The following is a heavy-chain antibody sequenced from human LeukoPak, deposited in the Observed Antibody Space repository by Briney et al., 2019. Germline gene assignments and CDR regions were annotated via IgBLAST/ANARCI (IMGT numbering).Heavy chain of an antibody. CDR3: ARADFIDAGPYVIAP. V-gene: IGHV1-2*02. J-gene: IGHJ5*02. D-gene: IGHD3-3*01. Sequence: ASVRVSCKTSGYTFTDYYIHWVRQAPGRGLEWMGWINTKTGRTSFARTFQGRVTLTRDPSITTVYMDMAWLTSDDTAIYFCARADFIDAGPYVIAPWGQGTLVTVSS. CDR2: INTKTGRT. CDR1: GYTFTDYY.